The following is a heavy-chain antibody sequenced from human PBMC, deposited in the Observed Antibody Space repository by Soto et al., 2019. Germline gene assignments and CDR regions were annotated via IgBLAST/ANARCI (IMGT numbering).Heavy chain of an antibody. V-gene: IGHV1-69*01. CDR2: TIPMFGTP. Sequence: QVQLVQSGAEMQQPGASVRVSCKASGGTFSKYAFSWVRQAPGQGLEWLGGTIPMFGTPNYAQKFQGRVAISADESTATVYMELSSLRSEDTSVYFCARPRSDRNYYYGMAVWGQGTTVTVSS. D-gene: IGHD3-22*01. CDR1: GGTFSKYA. CDR3: ARPRSDRNYYYGMAV. J-gene: IGHJ6*02.